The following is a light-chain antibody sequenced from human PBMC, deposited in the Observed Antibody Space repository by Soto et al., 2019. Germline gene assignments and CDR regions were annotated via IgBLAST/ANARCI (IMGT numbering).Light chain of an antibody. CDR3: VSYTTSAAYV. J-gene: IGLJ1*01. CDR2: DIN. V-gene: IGLV2-14*01. CDR1: SSDVGNYIF. Sequence: QSVLTQPVSVSGSPGQSITISCPGTSSDVGNYIFVSWYRQHPGQAPKLMIYDINNRPSGVSNRFSGSKSGNTASLTISGLQAEDEADYYCVSYTTSAAYVFGTGTKVTVL.